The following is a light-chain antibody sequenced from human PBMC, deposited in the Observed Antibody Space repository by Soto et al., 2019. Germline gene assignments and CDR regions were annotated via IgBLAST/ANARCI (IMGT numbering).Light chain of an antibody. V-gene: IGKV3-20*01. J-gene: IGKJ4*01. Sequence: DIVLTQSPATLSLSPGERATLSCRASQSLSGSRLAWYQQKPGLGPRVLVYGASSRAPGIPDRFSGSGSGTDFTLTISRLEPEDFAVYYCQQYSNLPLTFGGGTKVDVK. CDR3: QQYSNLPLT. CDR2: GAS. CDR1: QSLSGSR.